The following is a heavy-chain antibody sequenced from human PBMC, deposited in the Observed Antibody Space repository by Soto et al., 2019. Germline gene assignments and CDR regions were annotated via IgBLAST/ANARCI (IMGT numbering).Heavy chain of an antibody. D-gene: IGHD2-2*01. CDR3: ARELGYCSSTSCYDFDY. V-gene: IGHV1-18*01. CDR2: ISAYNGNT. CDR1: GYTFTSYG. J-gene: IGHJ4*02. Sequence: ASVRVSCKASGYTFTSYGISWVRQAPGQGLEWMGWISAYNGNTNYAQKLQGRVTMTTDTSTSTAYMELRSLRSDDTAVYYCARELGYCSSTSCYDFDYWGQGTLVTVSS.